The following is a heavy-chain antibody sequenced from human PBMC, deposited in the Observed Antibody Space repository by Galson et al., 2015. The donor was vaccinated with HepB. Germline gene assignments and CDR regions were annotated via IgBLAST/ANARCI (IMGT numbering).Heavy chain of an antibody. J-gene: IGHJ6*02. CDR3: ARDHPQKDYYYYGMDV. V-gene: IGHV1-69*13. CDR2: IIPIFGTA. CDR1: GGTFSSYA. Sequence: SVKVSCKASGGTFSSYAISWVRQAPGQGLEWMGGIIPIFGTANYAQKFQGRVTITADESTSTAYMELSSLRSEDTAVCYCARDHPQKDYYYYGMDVWGQGTTVTVSS.